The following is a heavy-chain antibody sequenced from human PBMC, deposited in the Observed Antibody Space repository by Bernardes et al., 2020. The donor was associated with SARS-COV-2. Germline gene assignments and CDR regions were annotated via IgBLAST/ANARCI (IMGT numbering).Heavy chain of an antibody. CDR2: IWTDGRKK. Sequence: GSLRLSCAASGFTSTTYGMHWVRQAPGKGLEWVAVIWTDGRKKYYADSVKGRFTISRNISKNTMYLQMNSLRAEDTAVYYCERFLAFLFRGRYYGMDVWGQGTTVTVSS. CDR1: GFTSTTYG. J-gene: IGHJ6*02. V-gene: IGHV3-33*01. CDR3: ERFLAFLFRGRYYGMDV. D-gene: IGHD3-3*01.